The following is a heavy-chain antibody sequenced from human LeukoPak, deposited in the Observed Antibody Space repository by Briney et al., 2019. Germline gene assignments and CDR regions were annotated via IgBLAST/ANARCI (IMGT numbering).Heavy chain of an antibody. J-gene: IGHJ4*02. CDR2: FYVGGAT. D-gene: IGHD5-24*01. CDR3: ARGDGYNFFDY. V-gene: IGHV3-53*01. Sequence: GGSLRLSCAVSGFSFTNNYMSWVRQAPGKGLEWVSVFYVGGATYYTASVKGRFTISRDNSENTMYLQMKSLRAEDTAVYYCARGDGYNFFDYWGQGTLVTVSS. CDR1: GFSFTNNY.